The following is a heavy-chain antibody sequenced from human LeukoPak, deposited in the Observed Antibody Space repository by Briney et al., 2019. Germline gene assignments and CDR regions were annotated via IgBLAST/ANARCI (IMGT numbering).Heavy chain of an antibody. CDR2: ISADNGNT. Sequence: ASVRVSCKASGYTFTNYGISWVRQAPGQGLEWMGWISADNGNTYYTQNFQGRVSMTTDTSTSTAYMEVRSLRSDDTAVFYCAREHPDYGDYAWGQGTLVTVSS. CDR3: AREHPDYGDYA. J-gene: IGHJ5*02. D-gene: IGHD4-17*01. CDR1: GYTFTNYG. V-gene: IGHV1-18*01.